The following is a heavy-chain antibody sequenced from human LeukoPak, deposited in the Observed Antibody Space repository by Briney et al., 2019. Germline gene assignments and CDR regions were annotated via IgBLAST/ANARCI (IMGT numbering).Heavy chain of an antibody. J-gene: IGHJ4*02. V-gene: IGHV3-21*01. Sequence: KSGGSLRLSCAASGFTFSSSGFTFSSYTMNWVRQAPGKGLEWVSSISSRSTYIYYADSVKGRFTISRYNAKNSLCLQMNSLRAEDTAVYYCAGGGDGYHSVDYWGQGTLVTVSS. CDR2: ISSRSTYI. CDR3: AGGGDGYHSVDY. D-gene: IGHD5-24*01. CDR1: GFTFSSSGFTFSSYT.